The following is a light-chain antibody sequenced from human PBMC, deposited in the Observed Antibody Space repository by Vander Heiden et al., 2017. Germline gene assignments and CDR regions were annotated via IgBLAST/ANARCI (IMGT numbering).Light chain of an antibody. CDR3: QQSYSTPRT. J-gene: IGKJ1*01. CDR1: QSISSY. V-gene: IGKV1-39*01. Sequence: DIQMTKSPSSLSASVGDRVTITCRASQSISSYLNWYQQKPGKAPKLLIYAASSLQSGVPSRFSGSGSGTVFTLTISSLQPEDFATYYCQQSYSTPRTFGQGTKVEIK. CDR2: AAS.